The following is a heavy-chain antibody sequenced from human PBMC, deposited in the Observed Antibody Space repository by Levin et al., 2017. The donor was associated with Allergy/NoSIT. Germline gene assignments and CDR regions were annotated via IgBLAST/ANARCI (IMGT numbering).Heavy chain of an antibody. D-gene: IGHD6-13*01. Sequence: GGSLRLSCAASGFTFSDYYMSWIRQAPGKGLEWVSYISSSSSYTNYADSVKGRFTISRDNAKNSLYLQMNSLRAEDTAVYYCARDGGSSSYYYFDYWGQGTLVTVSS. V-gene: IGHV3-11*05. J-gene: IGHJ4*02. CDR1: GFTFSDYY. CDR2: ISSSSSYT. CDR3: ARDGGSSSYYYFDY.